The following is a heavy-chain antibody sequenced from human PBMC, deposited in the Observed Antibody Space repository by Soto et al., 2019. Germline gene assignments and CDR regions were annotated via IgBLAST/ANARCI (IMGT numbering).Heavy chain of an antibody. V-gene: IGHV3-30-3*01. CDR1: GFTFSNYA. Sequence: QVQLVESGGGVVQPGRSLRLSCAASGFTFSNYAMQWVRQAPGKGLEWVAVISYDGNKKYYADSVKGRFTISRDNSKNSLYLQMNCLRAEDTAVYYCARDHDYGIYYYYGMGVWGQGTKVTVSS. D-gene: IGHD4-17*01. J-gene: IGHJ6*02. CDR3: ARDHDYGIYYYYGMGV. CDR2: ISYDGNKK.